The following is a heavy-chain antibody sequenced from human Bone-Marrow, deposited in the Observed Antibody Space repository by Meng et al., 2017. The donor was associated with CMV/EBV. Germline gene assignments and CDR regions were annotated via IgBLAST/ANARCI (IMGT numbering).Heavy chain of an antibody. V-gene: IGHV2-5*02. CDR3: ARRHSAAGQFDY. Sequence: QITLKESGPTLVKPTQTLTLTCTFSGFSLTSSGVGVGWVRQPPGEALEWLAIICWDDDNRYSPSLRSRLTLTKDTSKNQVVLSMTNVDPVDTATYYCARRHSAAGQFDYWGQGTLVTVSS. CDR2: ICWDDDN. D-gene: IGHD6-13*01. J-gene: IGHJ4*02. CDR1: GFSLTSSGVG.